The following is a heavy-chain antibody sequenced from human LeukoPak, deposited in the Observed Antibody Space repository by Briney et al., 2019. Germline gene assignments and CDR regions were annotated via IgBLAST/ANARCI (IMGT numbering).Heavy chain of an antibody. V-gene: IGHV4-59*12. Sequence: SETLSLTCTVSGGSISSYYWSWIRQPPGKGLEWIGYIYYSGSTNYNPSLKSRVTISVDTSKNQFSLKLSSVTAADTAVYYCARIYGDYGLDVWGKGTTVTVSS. D-gene: IGHD4-17*01. CDR3: ARIYGDYGLDV. CDR2: IYYSGST. CDR1: GGSISSYY. J-gene: IGHJ6*04.